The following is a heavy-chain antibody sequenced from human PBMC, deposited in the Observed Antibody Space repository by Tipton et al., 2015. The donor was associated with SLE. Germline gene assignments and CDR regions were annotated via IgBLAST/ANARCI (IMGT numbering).Heavy chain of an antibody. CDR3: AKGGCSTTNCYAGWFDT. Sequence: SLRLSCAASGFTFDDYAMHWVRQAPGKGLEWVSGISWNSGKIGYADSVKGRFTISRDNARNSLHLQMSSLRAEDTALYYCAKGGCSTTNCYAGWFDTWGQGTLVTVSS. D-gene: IGHD2-2*01. J-gene: IGHJ5*02. CDR1: GFTFDDYA. CDR2: ISWNSGKI. V-gene: IGHV3-9*01.